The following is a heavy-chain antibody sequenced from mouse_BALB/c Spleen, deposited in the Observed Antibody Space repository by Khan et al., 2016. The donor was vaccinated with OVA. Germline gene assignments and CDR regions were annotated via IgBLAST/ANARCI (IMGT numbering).Heavy chain of an antibody. Sequence: QVQLKQSGPGLVAPSQTLSITCTVSGFSFTDYAVSWIRQPPGKGLEWLGGIWAGGSKYYNSVLKSRLSISKDNTKSQIFLKVINLQTDDTAMYYCAKSTPYYDMDYWGQGTTVTVSS. CDR3: AKSTPYYDMDY. J-gene: IGHJ4*01. CDR1: GFSFTDYA. CDR2: IWAGGSK. V-gene: IGHV2-6-5*01.